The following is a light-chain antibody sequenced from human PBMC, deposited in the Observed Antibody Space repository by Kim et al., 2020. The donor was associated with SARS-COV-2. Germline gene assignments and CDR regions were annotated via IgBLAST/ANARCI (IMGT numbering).Light chain of an antibody. CDR1: NIGRKS. CDR2: YDR. CDR3: QVWDTSSDHVV. Sequence: SYELTQPPSVSVAPGKTARITCGVNNIGRKSVHWYQQKPGQAPVVVIYYDRDRPSGTPERFSGSKSGNTATLTISRVEAGDEADYYCQVWDTSSDHVVFGGGTQLTVL. J-gene: IGLJ3*02. V-gene: IGLV3-21*04.